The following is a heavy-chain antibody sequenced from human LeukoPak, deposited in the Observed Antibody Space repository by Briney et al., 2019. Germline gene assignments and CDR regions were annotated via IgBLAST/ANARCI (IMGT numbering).Heavy chain of an antibody. D-gene: IGHD6-6*01. V-gene: IGHV4-31*03. CDR1: GGSISSGGYY. CDR3: AIFGIAARPGGFFDY. CDR2: IYYSGST. J-gene: IGHJ4*02. Sequence: PSETLSLTCTVSGGSISSGGYYWSWIRQHPGKGLEWIGYIYYSGSTYYNPSLKSRVTTSVDTSKNQFSLKLSSVTAADTAVYYCAIFGIAARPGGFFDYWGQGTLVTVSS.